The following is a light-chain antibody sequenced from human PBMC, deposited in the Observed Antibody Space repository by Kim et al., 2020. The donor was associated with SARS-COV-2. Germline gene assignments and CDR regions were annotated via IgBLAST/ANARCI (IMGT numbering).Light chain of an antibody. CDR1: QSLSSTY. V-gene: IGKV3D-7*01. Sequence: SPGERATRSCRASQSLSSTYLAWYQQKPGQAPRLLIYGASPRTTGVPSRFSGSGSGTDFTLTINRLQPEDFAVYYCQQDYNFPLTFGGGTKVEIK. CDR3: QQDYNFPLT. CDR2: GAS. J-gene: IGKJ4*01.